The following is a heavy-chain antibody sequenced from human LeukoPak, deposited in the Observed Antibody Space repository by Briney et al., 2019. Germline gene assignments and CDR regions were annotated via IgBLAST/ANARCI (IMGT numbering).Heavy chain of an antibody. J-gene: IGHJ6*03. V-gene: IGHV1-18*01. Sequence: ASVKVSCKASGGTFSSYAISWVRHAPGQGLEWMGWISAYNGNTNYAQKLQGRVTMTTDTSTSTAYMELRSLRSDDTAVFYCARVEGITMVRGVSPPDYYYMDVWGKGTTVTVSS. CDR2: ISAYNGNT. CDR3: ARVEGITMVRGVSPPDYYYMDV. CDR1: GGTFSSYA. D-gene: IGHD3-10*01.